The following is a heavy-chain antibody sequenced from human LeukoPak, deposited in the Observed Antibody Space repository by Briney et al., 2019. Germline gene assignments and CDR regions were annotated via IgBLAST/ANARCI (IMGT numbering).Heavy chain of an antibody. J-gene: IGHJ5*02. Sequence: PGGSLRLSCAASGFTFSSYAMSWVRQAPGKGLEWVSSICGSGGRAYYADSVKGRFTISRDNSKNTLYLQMNSLRAEDTAVYYCAKDVCGGDCYGWFDPWGQGTLVTVSS. V-gene: IGHV3-23*01. CDR3: AKDVCGGDCYGWFDP. CDR2: ICGSGGRA. D-gene: IGHD2-21*02. CDR1: GFTFSSYA.